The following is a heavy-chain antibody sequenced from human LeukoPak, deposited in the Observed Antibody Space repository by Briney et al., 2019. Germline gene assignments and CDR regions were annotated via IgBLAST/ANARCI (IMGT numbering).Heavy chain of an antibody. CDR1: GFTFSSYG. CDR3: AKDGTLYSL. J-gene: IGHJ4*02. Sequence: GRSLRLSCAASGFTFSSYGMHWVRQAPGKGLEWVAVISHDGSNKYYADSVKGRFTISRDNSKNMLYLQMNSLRAEDTAVYYCAKDGTLYSLWGQGTLVTVSS. V-gene: IGHV3-30*18. D-gene: IGHD2-15*01. CDR2: ISHDGSNK.